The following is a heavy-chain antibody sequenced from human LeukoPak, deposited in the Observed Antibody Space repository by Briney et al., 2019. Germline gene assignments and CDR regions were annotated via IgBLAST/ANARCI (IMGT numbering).Heavy chain of an antibody. CDR2: ISGGGGST. J-gene: IGHJ3*02. Sequence: GGSLRLSCAASGFTFDDYAMHWVRQAPGKGLEWVSLISGGGGSTYYADSVKGRFTISRDNSKNSLYLQMNSLRTEDTALYYCAKALSPYSSGWYSSMDAFDIWGQGTMVTVSS. V-gene: IGHV3-43*02. CDR1: GFTFDDYA. D-gene: IGHD6-19*01. CDR3: AKALSPYSSGWYSSMDAFDI.